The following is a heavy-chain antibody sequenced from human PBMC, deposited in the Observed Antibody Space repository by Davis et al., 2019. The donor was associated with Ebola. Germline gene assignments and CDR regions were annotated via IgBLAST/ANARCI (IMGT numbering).Heavy chain of an antibody. CDR3: ARRPSAGYSSSWSFDY. CDR1: GFTFNIFD. CDR2: VRSHGSDD. D-gene: IGHD6-13*01. Sequence: GESLKISCAASGFTFNIFDMHWVRQAPGRGLEWVAFVRSHGSDDHYADSVKGRFTISRDNAKNSLYLQMNSLRDEDTAVYYCARRPSAGYSSSWSFDYWGQGTLVTVSS. J-gene: IGHJ4*02. V-gene: IGHV3-30*02.